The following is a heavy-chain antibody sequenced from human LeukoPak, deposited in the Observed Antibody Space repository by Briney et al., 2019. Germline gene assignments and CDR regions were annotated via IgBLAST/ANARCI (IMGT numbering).Heavy chain of an antibody. V-gene: IGHV4-61*01. CDR3: ARGDRYYDILTGYYRGGLDGY. CDR1: GGSVSSGSYY. Sequence: SETLSLTCTVSGGSVSSGSYYWGWIRQPPGKGLEWIGYIYYSGSTNYNPSLKSRVTISVDTSKNQFSLKLSSVTAADTAVYYCARGDRYYDILTGYYRGGLDGYWGQGTLVTVSS. D-gene: IGHD3-9*01. J-gene: IGHJ4*02. CDR2: IYYSGST.